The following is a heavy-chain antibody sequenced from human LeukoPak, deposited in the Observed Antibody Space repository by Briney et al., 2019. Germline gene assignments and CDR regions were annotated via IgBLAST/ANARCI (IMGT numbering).Heavy chain of an antibody. CDR2: ISGSGGST. D-gene: IGHD3-22*01. V-gene: IGHV3-23*01. Sequence: GGSLRLSCAVARFTFSNYAMSWVRQAPGKGLEWVSGISGSGGSTYYADSVKGRFTFFGDNSRNTLYLQMSSLRAEDTAVYYCAKATTYYYDSSGYYPPFDYWGQGTLVTVSS. J-gene: IGHJ4*02. CDR3: AKATTYYYDSSGYYPPFDY. CDR1: RFTFSNYA.